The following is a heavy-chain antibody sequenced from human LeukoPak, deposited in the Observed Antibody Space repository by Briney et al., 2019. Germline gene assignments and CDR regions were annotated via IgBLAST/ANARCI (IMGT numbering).Heavy chain of an antibody. CDR1: GGSISSSNW. D-gene: IGHD3-9*01. CDR3: AKNYDILTGYSH. Sequence: SETLSLTCAVSGGSISSSNWWSWVRQPPGKGLEWIGEIYHSGSTNYNPSLKSRVTISVDKSKNQFSLKLSPVTAADTAVYYCAKNYDILTGYSHWGQGTLVTVSS. J-gene: IGHJ1*01. CDR2: IYHSGST. V-gene: IGHV4-4*02.